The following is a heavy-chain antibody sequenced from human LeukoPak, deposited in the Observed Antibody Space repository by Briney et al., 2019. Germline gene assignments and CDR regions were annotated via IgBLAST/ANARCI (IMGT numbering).Heavy chain of an antibody. D-gene: IGHD1-26*01. Sequence: SETLSLTCTVSGGSISNYYWSWIRQPPGKGLEWIGYIYYSGSTNYNPSLKSRVTISVDTSKNQFSLKLSSVTAADTAVYYCATDGNFDLWGRGTLVTVSS. CDR1: GGSISNYY. CDR3: ATDGNFDL. CDR2: IYYSGST. J-gene: IGHJ2*01. V-gene: IGHV4-59*01.